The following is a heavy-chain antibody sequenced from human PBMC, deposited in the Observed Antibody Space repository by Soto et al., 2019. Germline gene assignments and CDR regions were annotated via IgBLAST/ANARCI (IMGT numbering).Heavy chain of an antibody. CDR1: GGSISSYY. CDR3: ALGGELWSFDY. D-gene: IGHD5-18*01. CDR2: IYYSGST. V-gene: IGHV4-59*01. Sequence: SETLSLTCTVSGGSISSYYWSWIRQPPGKGLEWIGYIYYSGSTNCNPSLKSRVTISVDTSKNQFSLKLSSVTAADTAVYYCALGGELWSFDYWGQGTLVTVSS. J-gene: IGHJ4*02.